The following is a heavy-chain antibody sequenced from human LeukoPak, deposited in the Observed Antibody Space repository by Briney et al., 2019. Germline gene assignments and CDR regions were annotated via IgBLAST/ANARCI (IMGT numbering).Heavy chain of an antibody. CDR1: VDSISGYY. J-gene: IGHJ4*02. Sequence: SETLSLTCTVSVDSISGYYWSWIRQPPGKGLEWIGYMYYSGNTNYNPSLKSRLTASLDTSKNQFSLKLSSVTAADTAVYYCARGKYYFDYWGQGTLVTVSS. CDR3: ARGKYYFDY. CDR2: MYYSGNT. V-gene: IGHV4-59*01.